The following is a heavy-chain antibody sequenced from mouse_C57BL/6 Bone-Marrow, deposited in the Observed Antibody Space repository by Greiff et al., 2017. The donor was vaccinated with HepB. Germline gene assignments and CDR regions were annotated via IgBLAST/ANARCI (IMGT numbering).Heavy chain of an antibody. Sequence: EVQLVESGGGLVKPGGSLKLSCAASGFTFSDYGMHWVRQAPEKGLEWVAYISSGSSTIYYADTVKGRYTISRDNAKNTLFLQMTSLRSEDTAMYYCARRFITPWNFDVWGTGTTVTVTS. CDR2: ISSGSSTI. V-gene: IGHV5-17*01. CDR3: ARRFITPWNFDV. D-gene: IGHD1-1*01. J-gene: IGHJ1*03. CDR1: GFTFSDYG.